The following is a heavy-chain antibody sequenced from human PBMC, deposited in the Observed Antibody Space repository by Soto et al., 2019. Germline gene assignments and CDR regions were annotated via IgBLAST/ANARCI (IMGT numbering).Heavy chain of an antibody. CDR1: GFTFSDYY. J-gene: IGHJ4*02. V-gene: IGHV3-11*01. CDR2: IDYGGNVV. Sequence: PGGSLRLSCATSGFTFSDYYMSWIRQAPGKGLEWISYIDYGGNVVEYTDSVQGRFTISRDNAKNTLYLQMNSLRAEDTAVYYCAKRSSSSTFDYWGQGP. CDR3: AKRSSSSTFDY. D-gene: IGHD6-6*01.